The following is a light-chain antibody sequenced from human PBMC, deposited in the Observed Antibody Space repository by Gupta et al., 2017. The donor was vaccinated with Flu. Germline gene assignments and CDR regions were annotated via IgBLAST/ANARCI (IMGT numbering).Light chain of an antibody. V-gene: IGLV3-16*01. J-gene: IGLJ3*02. Sequence: GEMASFTCSGGALREEYVYWYQQQPGKSPVLVLYKVTERPSGISERFSGSRSGNTATMTISGVQAEDEADYYCISADSSGTYRMFGGGTKLTVL. CDR3: ISADSSGTYRM. CDR1: ALREEY. CDR2: KVT.